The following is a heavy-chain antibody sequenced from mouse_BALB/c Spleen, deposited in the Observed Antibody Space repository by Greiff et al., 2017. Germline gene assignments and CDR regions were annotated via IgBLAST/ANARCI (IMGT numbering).Heavy chain of an antibody. CDR2: IYPGDGDT. CDR1: GYAFSSYW. Sequence: VQLQQSGAELVRPGSSVKISCKASGYAFSSYWMNWVKQRPGQGLEWIGQIYPGDGDTNYNGKFKGKATLTADKSSSTAYMELSSLTSEDSAVYFCARWGGSSYGAMDYWGQGTSVTVSS. CDR3: ARWGGSSYGAMDY. D-gene: IGHD1-1*01. J-gene: IGHJ4*01. V-gene: IGHV1-80*01.